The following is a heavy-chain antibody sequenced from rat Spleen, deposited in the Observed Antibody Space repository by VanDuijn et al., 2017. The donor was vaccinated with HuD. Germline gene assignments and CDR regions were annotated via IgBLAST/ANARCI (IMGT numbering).Heavy chain of an antibody. CDR2: ISYDGYTT. CDR1: GFTFSNHG. J-gene: IGHJ2*01. CDR3: ARHGGDYGGYYFDY. D-gene: IGHD1-11*01. V-gene: IGHV5-29*01. Sequence: EVQLVESGGGLMQPGGSMKLSCAASGFTFSNHGMAWVRQAPTKGLEWVATISYDGYTTYYRDSVKGRFTVSRANAKSTLYLQMDSLRSEDTATYYCARHGGDYGGYYFDYWGQGVMVTVSS.